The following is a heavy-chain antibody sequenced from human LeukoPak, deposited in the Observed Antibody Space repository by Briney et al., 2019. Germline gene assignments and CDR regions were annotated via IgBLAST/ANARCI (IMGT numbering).Heavy chain of an antibody. CDR2: ISGSGGST. CDR3: AKRRGLELLYYYYMDV. V-gene: IGHV3-23*01. Sequence: GGSLRLSCAASGFTVSSNYMSWVRQAPGKGLEWVSAISGSGGSTYYADSVKGRFTISRDNSKNTLYLQMNSLRAEDTAVYYCAKRRGLELLYYYYMDVWGKGTTVTVSS. J-gene: IGHJ6*03. D-gene: IGHD1-7*01. CDR1: GFTVSSNY.